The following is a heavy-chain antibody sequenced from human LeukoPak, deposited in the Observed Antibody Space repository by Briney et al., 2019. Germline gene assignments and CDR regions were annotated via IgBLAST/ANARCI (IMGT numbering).Heavy chain of an antibody. Sequence: GGSLRLSCAAFGFTFSSYGMNWVRQAPGKGLEWVSYISSSSSTIYYADSVKGRFTISRDNAKNSVYLQMNSLRAEDTAVYYCARAHSGSYLGDAFDIWGQGTMVTVSS. CDR3: ARAHSGSYLGDAFDI. D-gene: IGHD1-26*01. CDR2: ISSSSSTI. CDR1: GFTFSSYG. V-gene: IGHV3-48*04. J-gene: IGHJ3*02.